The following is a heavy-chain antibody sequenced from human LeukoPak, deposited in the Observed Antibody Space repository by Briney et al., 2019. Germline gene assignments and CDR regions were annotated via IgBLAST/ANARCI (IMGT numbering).Heavy chain of an antibody. V-gene: IGHV3-21*01. CDR3: ARDIRDCVAVTGTCWFDP. CDR2: ISSSSNYI. D-gene: IGHD6-19*01. Sequence: GGSLRLSCAASGFTFSTYSMNWVRQAPGKGLEWVSSISSSSNYIYYADSVKGRFTISRDNSKNSLYLQMSSLRAEDTAVYYCARDIRDCVAVTGTCWFDPWGQGTLVTVSS. CDR1: GFTFSTYS. J-gene: IGHJ5*02.